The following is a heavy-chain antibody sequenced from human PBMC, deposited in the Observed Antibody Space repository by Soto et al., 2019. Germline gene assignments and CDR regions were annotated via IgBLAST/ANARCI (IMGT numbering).Heavy chain of an antibody. D-gene: IGHD5-12*01. CDR3: ARIRGGYDIYYYGMDL. J-gene: IGHJ6*02. V-gene: IGHV2-70*11. CDR2: IDWDDDK. Sequence: QSGPTLVNPTQTLTLTCTFSGFSLSTSGMCVSWIRQPPGKALEWLARIDWDDDKYYSTSLKTRLTISKDTSKNQVVLTMTNMDPVDTATYYCARIRGGYDIYYYGMDLWGQGTSVTVSS. CDR1: GFSLSTSGMC.